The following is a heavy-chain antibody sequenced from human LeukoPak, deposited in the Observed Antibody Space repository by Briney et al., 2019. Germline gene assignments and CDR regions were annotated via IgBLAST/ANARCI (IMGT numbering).Heavy chain of an antibody. CDR2: ISYDGSNK. Sequence: GGSLRLSCAASGFTFSSFGMHWVRQAPGKGLEWVAIISYDGSNKYHADSVKGRFTISRDTSKNTLYLQMNSLSPEDTAFYFCAREGTTFLLDWGQGTLVTVSS. CDR3: AREGTTFLLD. J-gene: IGHJ4*02. D-gene: IGHD4-11*01. V-gene: IGHV3-30*01. CDR1: GFTFSSFG.